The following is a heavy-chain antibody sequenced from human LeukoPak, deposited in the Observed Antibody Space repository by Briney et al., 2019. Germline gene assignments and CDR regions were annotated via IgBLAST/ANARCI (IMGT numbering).Heavy chain of an antibody. Sequence: SETLSLTCTVSGGSISSYYWSWIRQPPGKGLEWIGYTYYSGSTNYNPSLKSRVTISVDTSKNQFSLKLSSVTAADTAVYYCARHKTVTTSQFDHWGQGTLVTVSS. D-gene: IGHD4-11*01. V-gene: IGHV4-59*08. J-gene: IGHJ4*02. CDR1: GGSISSYY. CDR3: ARHKTVTTSQFDH. CDR2: TYYSGST.